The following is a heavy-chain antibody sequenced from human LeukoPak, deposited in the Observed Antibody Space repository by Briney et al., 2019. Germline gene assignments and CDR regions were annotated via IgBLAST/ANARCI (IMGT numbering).Heavy chain of an antibody. Sequence: GGSLRLSCAASGFTFDDYGMSWVRQAPGKGLEWVSDINWNGYSTTYIDSVKGRFTISRDNAKNSLYLQMNSLRAEDTAVYYCAELGITMIGGVWGKGTTVTISS. V-gene: IGHV3-20*04. J-gene: IGHJ6*04. CDR2: INWNGYST. CDR3: AELGITMIGGV. D-gene: IGHD3-10*02. CDR1: GFTFDDYG.